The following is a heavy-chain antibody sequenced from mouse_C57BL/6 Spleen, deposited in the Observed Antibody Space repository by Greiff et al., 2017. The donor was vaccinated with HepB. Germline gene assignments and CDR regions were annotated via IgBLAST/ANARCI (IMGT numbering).Heavy chain of an antibody. CDR2: IDPSDSET. CDR3: AGDGYYLGAWFAY. D-gene: IGHD2-3*01. Sequence: VQLQQSGAELVRPGSSVKLSCKASGYTFTSYWMHWVKQRPIQGLEWIGNIDPSDSETHYNQKFKDKATLTVDKSSSTAYMQLSSLTSEDSAVYYCAGDGYYLGAWFAYWGQGTLVTVSA. V-gene: IGHV1-52*01. CDR1: GYTFTSYW. J-gene: IGHJ3*01.